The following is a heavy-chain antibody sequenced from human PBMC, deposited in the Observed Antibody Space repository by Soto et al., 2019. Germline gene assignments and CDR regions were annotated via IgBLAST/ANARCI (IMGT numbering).Heavy chain of an antibody. J-gene: IGHJ6*02. CDR2: ISYDGSNK. CDR1: GFTFSSYG. CDR3: AKDLYGDGVYYGMDV. V-gene: IGHV3-30*18. D-gene: IGHD4-17*01. Sequence: GGSLRLSCAASGFTFSSYGMHWVRQAPGKGLEWVAVISYDGSNKYYADSVKGRFTISRDNSKNTLYLQMNSLRAEDTAVYYCAKDLYGDGVYYGMDVWGQGTTVTVSS.